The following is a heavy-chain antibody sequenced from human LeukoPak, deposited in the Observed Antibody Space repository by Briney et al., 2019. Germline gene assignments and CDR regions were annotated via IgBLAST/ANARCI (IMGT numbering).Heavy chain of an antibody. J-gene: IGHJ4*02. CDR3: AKWKYSNSGIDDY. Sequence: GGSLRLSCAASGFTFSSYAMSWVRQVPGKGLEWVSVISGSGDNTYYADSVKGRFSISRDNSKNMLYLQMNSLRAEDTAVYYCAKWKYSNSGIDDYWGQGTLVTVSS. CDR1: GFTFSSYA. CDR2: ISGSGDNT. V-gene: IGHV3-23*01. D-gene: IGHD6-6*01.